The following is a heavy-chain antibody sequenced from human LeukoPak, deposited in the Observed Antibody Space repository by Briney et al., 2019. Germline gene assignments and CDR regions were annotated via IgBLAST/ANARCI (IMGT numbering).Heavy chain of an antibody. Sequence: SETLSLTCTVSGGSISSYYWSWIRQPPGKGLEWIGYIYYSGSTNYNPSLKSRVTISVDTSKNQFSLKLSSVTAADTAVCYCARDKRLVTMVRGVMDYYYYGMDVWGQGTTVTVSS. CDR2: IYYSGST. V-gene: IGHV4-59*01. D-gene: IGHD3-10*01. CDR3: ARDKRLVTMVRGVMDYYYYGMDV. J-gene: IGHJ6*02. CDR1: GGSISSYY.